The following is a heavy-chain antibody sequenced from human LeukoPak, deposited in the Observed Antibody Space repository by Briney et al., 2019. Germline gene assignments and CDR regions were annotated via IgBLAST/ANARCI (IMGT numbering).Heavy chain of an antibody. D-gene: IGHD6-19*01. CDR3: ARDRVSSVADRYYYYGMDV. J-gene: IGHJ6*02. V-gene: IGHV4-31*03. CDR1: GGSISSGGYY. Sequence: SETLSLTCTVSGGSISSGGYYWNWIRQHPGKGLEWIGYIYYSGSTYYNPSLKSRVTISVDTSKNQFSLKLSSVTAADTAVYYCARDRVSSVADRYYYYGMDVWGQGTTVTVSS. CDR2: IYYSGST.